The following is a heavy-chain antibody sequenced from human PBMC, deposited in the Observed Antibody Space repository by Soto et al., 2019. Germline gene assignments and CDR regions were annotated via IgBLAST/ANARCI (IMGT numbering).Heavy chain of an antibody. CDR2: IYHSGST. D-gene: IGHD3-9*01. Sequence: SDTLSLTCAVSGGSISSGGYSWSWIRQPPGKGLEWIGYIYHSGSTYYNPSLKSRVTISVDRSKNQFSLKLSSVTAADTAVYYCARVFDILTGYRDTWFDPWGQGTLVTVSS. V-gene: IGHV4-30-2*01. CDR3: ARVFDILTGYRDTWFDP. CDR1: GGSISSGGYS. J-gene: IGHJ5*02.